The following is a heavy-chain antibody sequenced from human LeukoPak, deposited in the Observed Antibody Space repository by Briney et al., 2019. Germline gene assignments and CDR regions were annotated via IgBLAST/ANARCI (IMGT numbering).Heavy chain of an antibody. CDR2: IYYSGST. Sequence: SETLSLTCTVSGGSVSSGSYYWSWIRQPPGKGLEWIGYIYYSGSTNYNPSLKSRVTISVDTSKNQFSLKLSSVTAADTAIYYCARVSPAVGAFDIWGRGTMVTVSS. CDR1: GGSVSSGSYY. V-gene: IGHV4-61*01. J-gene: IGHJ3*02. D-gene: IGHD6-13*01. CDR3: ARVSPAVGAFDI.